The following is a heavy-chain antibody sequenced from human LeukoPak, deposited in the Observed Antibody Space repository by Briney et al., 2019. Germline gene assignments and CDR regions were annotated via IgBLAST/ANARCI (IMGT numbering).Heavy chain of an antibody. CDR1: GYSFTRNG. V-gene: IGHV1-18*01. Sequence: ASVKVSCKPSGYSFTRNGISWVRQAPGQGLEWMAWISANSGNTNYAQNFRDRVTLTTDTSTSTAYMELRSLRSDDTAVYYCARDVNYAFDYWGQGTLVTVSS. D-gene: IGHD3-16*01. J-gene: IGHJ4*02. CDR2: ISANSGNT. CDR3: ARDVNYAFDY.